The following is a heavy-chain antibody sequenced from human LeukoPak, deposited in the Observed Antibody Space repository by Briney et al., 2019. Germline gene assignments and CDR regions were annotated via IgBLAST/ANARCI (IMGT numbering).Heavy chain of an antibody. Sequence: GESLRLSCAASGFTFSSYAMSWVRHAPGKGREWVSDICTSGGRSSYADSVKGRFTISIDNPRNTLYMQMNSLRAEDTALYYCAIMHPYYDGSGYWVQWGQGTLVTVSS. CDR3: AIMHPYYDGSGYWVQ. V-gene: IGHV3-23*01. CDR2: ICTSGGRS. CDR1: GFTFSSYA. D-gene: IGHD3-22*01. J-gene: IGHJ4*02.